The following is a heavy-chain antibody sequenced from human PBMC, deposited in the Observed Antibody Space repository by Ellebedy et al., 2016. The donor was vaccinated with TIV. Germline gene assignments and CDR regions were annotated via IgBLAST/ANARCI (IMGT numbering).Heavy chain of an antibody. CDR2: IYDSENT. Sequence: MPSETLSLTCTVPGGSISYYYWSWIRQPPGKGLEWIGYIYDSENTNYTPALKSRVTMSVDTSKNQFSLNLTSVTAADTAVYYCARLWSGYSGYYFDYWGQGTLVTVSS. CDR3: ARLWSGYSGYYFDY. D-gene: IGHD3-3*01. J-gene: IGHJ4*02. V-gene: IGHV4-59*01. CDR1: GGSISYYY.